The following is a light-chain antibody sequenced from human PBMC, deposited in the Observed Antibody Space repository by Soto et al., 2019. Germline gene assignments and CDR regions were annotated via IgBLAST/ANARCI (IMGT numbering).Light chain of an antibody. CDR3: KQYNNWPPR. J-gene: IGKJ1*01. V-gene: IGKV3-15*01. CDR2: GAS. CDR1: QSVSSN. Sequence: EIVMTHSPSTLSVSPGERATLSPMPSQSVSSNLAWYQQKPGQAPRLPIYGASTRATGIPARFSGSGSGTEFTLTISSLQSEDFAVYYCKQYNNWPPRFGKGTKVDIK.